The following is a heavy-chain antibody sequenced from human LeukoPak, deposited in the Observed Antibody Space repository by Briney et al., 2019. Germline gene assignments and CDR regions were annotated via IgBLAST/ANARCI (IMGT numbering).Heavy chain of an antibody. CDR1: GFTFSTYA. V-gene: IGHV3-23*01. D-gene: IGHD6-13*01. CDR2: ISGSGSNT. Sequence: PGGSLRLSCAASGFTFSTYAMSWVRQAPGKGLECVSTISGSGSNTYYADSVKGRFTISRDNSKNTLYLQMNSPSAEDTAVYYCAKRITSAGRDPIDYWGQGTLVTVSS. J-gene: IGHJ4*02. CDR3: AKRITSAGRDPIDY.